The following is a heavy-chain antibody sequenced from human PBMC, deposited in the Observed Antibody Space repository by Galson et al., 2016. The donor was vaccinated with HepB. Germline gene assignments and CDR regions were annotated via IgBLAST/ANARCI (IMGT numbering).Heavy chain of an antibody. V-gene: IGHV3-23*01. CDR1: GFTFTNYA. J-gene: IGHJ4*02. D-gene: IGHD6-19*01. CDR3: AKGSNAWMKFIDF. CDR2: ITGSDGST. Sequence: SLRLSCAASGFTFTNYAMSWVRQAPGKGLEWVSGITGSDGSTRYADPVKGLFIISIDNSKNTLYLQMDSLRAEDTSVYYFAKGSNAWMKFIDFWGRGTLVTVSS.